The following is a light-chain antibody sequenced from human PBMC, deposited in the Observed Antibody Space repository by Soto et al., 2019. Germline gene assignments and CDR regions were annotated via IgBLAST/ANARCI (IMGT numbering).Light chain of an antibody. CDR2: SNN. CDR1: SSDIGSNY. V-gene: IGLV1-47*02. Sequence: QSALTQPRSVSGTPGQRVTISCSGSSSDIGSNYVYWYQQLPGTAPKLLIYSNNQRPSGVPDRFSGSKSGTSASLAISGLRSEDEADYYCAAWDDSLSGYVFGTGTKVTVL. CDR3: AAWDDSLSGYV. J-gene: IGLJ1*01.